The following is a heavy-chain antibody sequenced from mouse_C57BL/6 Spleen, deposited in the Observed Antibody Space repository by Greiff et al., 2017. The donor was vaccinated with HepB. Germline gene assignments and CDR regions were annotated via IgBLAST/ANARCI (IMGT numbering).Heavy chain of an antibody. CDR2: IDPSDSYT. CDR3: ARGSYGNYPFAY. Sequence: QVQLKQPGAELVMPGASVKLSCKASGYTFTSYWMHWVKQRPGQGLEWIGEIDPSDSYTNYNQKFKGKSTLTVDKSSSTAYMQLSSLTSEDSAVYYCARGSYGNYPFAYWGQGTLVTVSA. CDR1: GYTFTSYW. D-gene: IGHD2-1*01. J-gene: IGHJ3*01. V-gene: IGHV1-69*01.